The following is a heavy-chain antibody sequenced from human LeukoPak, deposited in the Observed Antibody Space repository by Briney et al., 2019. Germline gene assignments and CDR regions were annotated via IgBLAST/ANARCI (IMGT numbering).Heavy chain of an antibody. CDR2: IYHSGST. J-gene: IGHJ4*02. V-gene: IGHV4-38-2*01. CDR3: AGSAAMTNFDY. D-gene: IGHD2-2*01. Sequence: PSETLSLTCAVSGYSISSGYYWGWIRQPPGKGLEWIGSIYHSGSTYYNPSLKSRDTISVDTSKNQFSLKLSSVTAADTAVYYCAGSAAMTNFDYWGQGTLVTVSS. CDR1: GYSISSGYY.